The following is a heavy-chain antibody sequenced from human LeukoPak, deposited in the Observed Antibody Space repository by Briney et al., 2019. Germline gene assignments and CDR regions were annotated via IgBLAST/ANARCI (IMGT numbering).Heavy chain of an antibody. J-gene: IGHJ3*02. V-gene: IGHV1-2*02. CDR1: GYTFTGYY. CDR3: ARGKQPGDAFDI. CDR2: INPNSGGT. Sequence: ASVKVSCKASGYTFTGYYIHWVRQAPGQGLEWMGWINPNSGGTNYAQKFQGRVTMTRDTSISTVYMELSSLRSEDTAVYYCARGKQPGDAFDIWGQGTMVTVSS. D-gene: IGHD6-13*01.